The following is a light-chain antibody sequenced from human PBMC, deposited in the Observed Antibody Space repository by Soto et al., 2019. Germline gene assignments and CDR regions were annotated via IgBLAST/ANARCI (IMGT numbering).Light chain of an antibody. J-gene: IGLJ2*01. CDR1: NSGSKS. CDR3: QVWDSSSDHVV. Sequence: SYELTQPPSVSVAPGQTARITCGGNNSGSKSVHWYQQKPGQAPVLVVYDDSDRPSGIPERFSGSNSGNTATLIISRVEAGDEADYYGQVWDSSSDHVVFGGGTKVTVL. CDR2: DDS. V-gene: IGLV3-21*02.